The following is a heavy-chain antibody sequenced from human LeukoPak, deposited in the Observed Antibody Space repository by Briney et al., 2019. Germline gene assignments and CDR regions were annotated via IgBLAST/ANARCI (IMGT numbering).Heavy chain of an antibody. CDR3: AKDRSITMVRGVMRD. Sequence: GGSLRLSCAASGFTFSSYGMHWVRQAPGKGLEWVAVISYDGSNKYYADSVKGRFTISRDNPKNTLYLQMNSLRAEDTAVYYCAKDRSITMVRGVMRDWGQGTLVTVSS. CDR2: ISYDGSNK. CDR1: GFTFSSYG. D-gene: IGHD3-10*01. V-gene: IGHV3-30*18. J-gene: IGHJ4*02.